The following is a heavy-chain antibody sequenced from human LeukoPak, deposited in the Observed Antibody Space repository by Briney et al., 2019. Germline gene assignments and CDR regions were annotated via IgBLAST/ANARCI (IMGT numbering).Heavy chain of an antibody. D-gene: IGHD4-17*01. CDR1: GGSISSGGYY. Sequence: PLQTPSLTCTVPGGSISSGGYYWSWIRQHPGKGLEWIGYIYYSGSTYYNPSLKSRVTISVDTSKNQFSLKLSSVTAADTAVYYCARDRPYGDLDYWGQGTLVPVSS. CDR3: ARDRPYGDLDY. J-gene: IGHJ4*02. CDR2: IYYSGST. V-gene: IGHV4-31*03.